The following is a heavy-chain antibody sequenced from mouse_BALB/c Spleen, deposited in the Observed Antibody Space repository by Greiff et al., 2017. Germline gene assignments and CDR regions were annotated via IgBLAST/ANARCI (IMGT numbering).Heavy chain of an antibody. CDR1: GFSLTSYG. V-gene: IGHV2-9*02. CDR2: IWAGGST. Sequence: VQRVESGPGLVAPSQSLSITCTVSGFSLTSYGVHWVRQPPGKGLEWLGVIWAGGSTNYNSALMSRLSISKDNSKSQVFLKMNSLQTDDTAMYYCDREYRYDGYFDVWGAGTTVTVSS. J-gene: IGHJ1*01. D-gene: IGHD2-14*01. CDR3: DREYRYDGYFDV.